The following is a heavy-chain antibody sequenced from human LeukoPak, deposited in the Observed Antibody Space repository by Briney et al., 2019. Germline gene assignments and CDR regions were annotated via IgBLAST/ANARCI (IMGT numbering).Heavy chain of an antibody. CDR2: IYTSGST. CDR1: GGSISSYY. CDR3: TIEIPYSGYPY. Sequence: PSGTLSLTCTVSGGSISSYYCNWIRQPAGKGREWIGRIYTSGSTNYNPSLKSRVTMSVDTSKNQFSLKLSSVTAADTAVYYCTIEIPYSGYPYWGQGTLVTVSS. V-gene: IGHV4-4*07. J-gene: IGHJ4*02. D-gene: IGHD5-12*01.